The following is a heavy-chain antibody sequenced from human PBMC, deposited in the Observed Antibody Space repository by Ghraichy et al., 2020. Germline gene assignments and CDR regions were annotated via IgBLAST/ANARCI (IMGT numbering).Heavy chain of an antibody. J-gene: IGHJ3*02. CDR3: ASHEVGQQLVLAFDI. D-gene: IGHD6-13*01. Sequence: SETLSLTCTVSGGSISSYYWSWIRQPPGKGLEWIGYIYYSGSTNYNPSLKSRVTISVDTSKNQFSLKLSSVTAADTAVYYCASHEVGQQLVLAFDIWGQGTMVTVSS. V-gene: IGHV4-59*01. CDR2: IYYSGST. CDR1: GGSISSYY.